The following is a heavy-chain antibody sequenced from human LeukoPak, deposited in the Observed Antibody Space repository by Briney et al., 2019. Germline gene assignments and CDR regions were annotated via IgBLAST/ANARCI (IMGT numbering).Heavy chain of an antibody. Sequence: GGPLRLSCAASGFTLSSYDMHWVRQATGKGLEWVSGIGIAGEKYYAGSVKGRFTISRENAKNSLYLQMDSLRAGDTAVYSCAGVATNAFDIWGQGTMVIVSS. V-gene: IGHV3-13*01. CDR1: GFTLSSYD. CDR2: IGIAGEK. D-gene: IGHD1-14*01. J-gene: IGHJ3*02. CDR3: AGVATNAFDI.